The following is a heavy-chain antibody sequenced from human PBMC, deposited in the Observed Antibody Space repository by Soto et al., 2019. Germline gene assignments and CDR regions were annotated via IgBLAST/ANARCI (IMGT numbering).Heavy chain of an antibody. V-gene: IGHV3-7*01. Sequence: PGGSLRLSCVASEFNFNTVCMTWVRQAPGKGLEWVASITPDGITRYYVDSLKGRFTISKDKATNPLYLQMNSLRPEDTALYDCATIIEYWGQGTMVTVSS. CDR1: EFNFNTVC. J-gene: IGHJ4*02. CDR3: ATIIEY. CDR2: ITPDGITR.